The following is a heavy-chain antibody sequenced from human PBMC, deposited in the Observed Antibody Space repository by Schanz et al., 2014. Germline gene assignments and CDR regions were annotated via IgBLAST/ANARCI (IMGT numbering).Heavy chain of an antibody. J-gene: IGHJ2*01. Sequence: EVHLVESGGGLGQRGGSLIVSCEGSGFTFNSYSMNWVRQAPGKGLEWVSSISSSGSYIYFPDSVKGRFTISRDNAKNSLYLQMNSLRAEDTAVYYCARSTYYDILTGQTHTRVDVRYFDLWGRGTLVTVSS. CDR1: GFTFNSYS. CDR3: ARSTYYDILTGQTHTRVDVRYFDL. CDR2: ISSSGSYI. D-gene: IGHD3-9*01. V-gene: IGHV3-21*01.